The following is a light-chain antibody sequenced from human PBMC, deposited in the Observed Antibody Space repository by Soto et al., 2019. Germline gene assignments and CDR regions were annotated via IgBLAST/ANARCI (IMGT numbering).Light chain of an antibody. CDR1: QSISSY. Sequence: DIQMTQSPSSLSASVGDRVTITCRASQSISSYLNWYQQKPGKXPXXLIYAASSLQSGVPSRFSGSGSGTDFTLTISSLQPEYYATYYCQQSYSTPTFGQGTRLEIK. J-gene: IGKJ5*01. CDR3: QQSYSTPT. CDR2: AAS. V-gene: IGKV1-39*01.